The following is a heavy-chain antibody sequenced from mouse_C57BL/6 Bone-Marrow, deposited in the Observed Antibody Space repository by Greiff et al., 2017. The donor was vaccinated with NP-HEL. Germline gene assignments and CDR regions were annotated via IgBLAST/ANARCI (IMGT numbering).Heavy chain of an antibody. CDR2: IDPNSGGT. Sequence: VQLQQSGAELVRPGSSVKMSCKTSGYTFTSYGINWVKQRPGRGLEWIGRIDPNSGGTKYNEKFKSKATLTVDKPSSTAYMQRSSLTSEDSAVYYCARRYYFDYWGQGTTLTVAS. CDR3: ARRYYFDY. J-gene: IGHJ2*01. CDR1: GYTFTSYG. V-gene: IGHV1-72*01.